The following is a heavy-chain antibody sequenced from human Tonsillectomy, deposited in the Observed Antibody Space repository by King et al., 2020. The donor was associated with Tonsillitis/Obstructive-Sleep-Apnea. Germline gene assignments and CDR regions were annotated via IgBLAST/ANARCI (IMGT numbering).Heavy chain of an antibody. Sequence: VQLQQSGPGLVKPSQTLSLTCAISGDSVSSNIAAWNWIRQSPSRGLEWLGRTYFRSRWYNEYPVSVKSRITINPDTSKNQFSLQLNSVTPEDPAVYYCAGGIGRFDYWGQGTLVTVSS. CDR2: TYFRSRWYN. V-gene: IGHV6-1*01. D-gene: IGHD2/OR15-2a*01. CDR3: AGGIGRFDY. CDR1: GDSVSSNIAA. J-gene: IGHJ4*02.